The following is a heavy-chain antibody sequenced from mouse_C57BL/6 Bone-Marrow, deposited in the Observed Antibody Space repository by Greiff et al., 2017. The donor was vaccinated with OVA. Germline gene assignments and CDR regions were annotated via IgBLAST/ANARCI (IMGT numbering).Heavy chain of an antibody. V-gene: IGHV5-4*03. D-gene: IGHD1-1*01. J-gene: IGHJ4*01. CDR2: ISDGGSYT. Sequence: EVKLMESGGGLVKPGGSLKLSCAASGFTFSSYAMSWVRQTPEKRLEWVATISDGGSYTYYPDNVKGRFTISRDTAKKNLCLQRSHLMTEDTAMYYCASLYYDGSGYAAMDYGGQGTSVTVSS. CDR3: ASLYYDGSGYAAMDY. CDR1: GFTFSSYA.